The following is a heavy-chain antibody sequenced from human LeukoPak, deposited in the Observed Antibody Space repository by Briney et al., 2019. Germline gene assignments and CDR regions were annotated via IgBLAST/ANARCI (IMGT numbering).Heavy chain of an antibody. V-gene: IGHV3-48*02. CDR3: ARDVYGNHGMDV. D-gene: IGHD2/OR15-2a*01. J-gene: IGHJ6*02. Sequence: PGGSLRLSCAASGFTFSSYSMNWVRQAPGKGLEWISYISTSRTIYYADSVRGRFTISRDIVKNLLYLQMNTLRDEDTAVYYCARDVYGNHGMDVWGQGTTVTVSS. CDR2: ISTSRTI. CDR1: GFTFSSYS.